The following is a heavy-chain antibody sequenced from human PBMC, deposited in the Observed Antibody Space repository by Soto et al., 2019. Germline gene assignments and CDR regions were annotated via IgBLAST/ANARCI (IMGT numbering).Heavy chain of an antibody. Sequence: PSETLSLPCTVSGGSISSSNYYWGWIRQPPGKGLEWIGSIYYSGSTYYNPSLKSRVTISVDTSKNQFSLKLSSVTAADTAVYYCARHLMTIFGVVTSSYYYMDVWGKGTTVT. J-gene: IGHJ6*03. CDR2: IYYSGST. V-gene: IGHV4-39*01. D-gene: IGHD3-3*01. CDR3: ARHLMTIFGVVTSSYYYMDV. CDR1: GGSISSSNYY.